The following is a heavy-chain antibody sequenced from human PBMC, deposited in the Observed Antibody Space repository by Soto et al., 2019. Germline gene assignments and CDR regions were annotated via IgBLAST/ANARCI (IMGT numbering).Heavy chain of an antibody. J-gene: IGHJ6*02. V-gene: IGHV4-4*07. CDR2: IYTSGST. CDR1: GGSISSYY. CDR3: ARDGAYSSSWHVDGYYYYGMDV. D-gene: IGHD6-13*01. Sequence: KTSETLSLTCTVSGGSISSYYWSWIRQPAGKGLEWIGRIYTSGSTNYNPSLKSRVTMSVDTSKNQFSLKLSSVTAADTAVYYCARDGAYSSSWHVDGYYYYGMDVWGQGTTVTVSS.